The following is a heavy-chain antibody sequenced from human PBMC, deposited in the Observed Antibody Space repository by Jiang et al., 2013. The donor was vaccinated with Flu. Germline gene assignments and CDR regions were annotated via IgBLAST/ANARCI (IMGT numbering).Heavy chain of an antibody. CDR3: ASVYDFWSGGAYP. V-gene: IGHV6-1*01. CDR2: TYYRSKWYN. D-gene: IGHD3-3*01. CDR1: SSNSAA. J-gene: IGHJ5*02. Sequence: SSNSAAWNWIRQSPSXGLEWLGRTYYRSKWYNDYAVSVKSRITINPDTSKNQFSLQLNSVTPEDTAVYYCASVYDFWSGGAYPWGQGTLVTVSS.